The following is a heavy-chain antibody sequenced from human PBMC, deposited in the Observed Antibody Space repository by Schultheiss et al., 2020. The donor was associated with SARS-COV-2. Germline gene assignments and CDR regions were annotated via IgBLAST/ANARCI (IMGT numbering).Heavy chain of an antibody. Sequence: GGSLRLSCAASGFTFSSYAMSWVRQAPGKGLEWVSGINWNGGSTGYADSVKGRFTISRDNSKNTLYLQMNSLRAEDTAVYYCARDIRAIFGVVSAYYYGMDVWGQGTTVTVSS. D-gene: IGHD3-3*01. CDR3: ARDIRAIFGVVSAYYYGMDV. CDR1: GFTFSSYA. CDR2: INWNGGST. V-gene: IGHV3-23*01. J-gene: IGHJ6*02.